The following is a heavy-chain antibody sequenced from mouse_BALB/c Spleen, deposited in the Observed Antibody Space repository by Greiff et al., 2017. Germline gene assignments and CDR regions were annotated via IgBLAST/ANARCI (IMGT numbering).Heavy chain of an antibody. V-gene: IGHV5-6*01. J-gene: IGHJ4*01. CDR3: ARHHDGYYAMDY. Sequence: EVKVVESGGDLVKPGGSLKLSCAASGFTFSSYGMSWVRQTPDKRLEWVATISSGGSYTYYPDSVKGRFTISRDNAKNTLYLQMSSLKSEDTAMYYCARHHDGYYAMDYWGQGTSVTVSS. D-gene: IGHD2-3*01. CDR1: GFTFSSYG. CDR2: ISSGGSYT.